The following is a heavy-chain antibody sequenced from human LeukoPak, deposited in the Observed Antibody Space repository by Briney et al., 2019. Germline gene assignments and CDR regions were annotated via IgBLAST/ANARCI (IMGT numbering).Heavy chain of an antibody. V-gene: IGHV3-23*01. CDR3: AKDGPPTALYYYGMDV. CDR2: ISGSGGST. J-gene: IGHJ6*02. Sequence: PGGSLRLSCAASGFTFSSYAMSWVRQAPGEGLEWVSAISGSGGSTYYADSVKGRFTISRDNSKNTLYLQMNSLRAEDTAVYYCAKDGPPTALYYYGMDVWGQGTTVTVSS. CDR1: GFTFSSYA. D-gene: IGHD4-4*01.